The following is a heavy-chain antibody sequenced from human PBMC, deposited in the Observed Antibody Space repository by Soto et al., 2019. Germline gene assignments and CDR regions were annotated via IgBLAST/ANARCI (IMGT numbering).Heavy chain of an antibody. V-gene: IGHV1-2*02. CDR2: INPNSGGT. J-gene: IGHJ4*02. Sequence: QVQLVQSGAEVKKPGASVKVSCKASAYTFTDYYMHWLRQAPGQGLEWMGWINPNSGGTNYAQRFQGRVTVTRDTSISTAYMELSSLRSDDTAVYYCATRLLYSYGNFDYWGQGTLVTVSS. D-gene: IGHD5-18*01. CDR3: ATRLLYSYGNFDY. CDR1: AYTFTDYY.